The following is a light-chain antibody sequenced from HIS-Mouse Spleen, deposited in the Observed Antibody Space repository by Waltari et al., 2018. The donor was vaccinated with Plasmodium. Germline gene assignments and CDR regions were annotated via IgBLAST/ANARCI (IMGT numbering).Light chain of an antibody. V-gene: IGKV1-39*01. J-gene: IGKJ1*01. CDR1: QSISSD. CDR3: QQSYSTPWT. CDR2: AAS. Sequence: DIQMTQSPSSLSASVGDRVTITCRASQSISSDLNWYPQKPGKAPKLPIYAASSLQSGVPSRFSGSGSGTDFTLTISSLQPEDFATYYCQQSYSTPWTFGQGTKVEIK.